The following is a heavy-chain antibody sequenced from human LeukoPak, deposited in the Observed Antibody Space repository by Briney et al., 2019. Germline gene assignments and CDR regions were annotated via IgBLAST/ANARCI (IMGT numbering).Heavy chain of an antibody. D-gene: IGHD6-19*01. V-gene: IGHV3-21*01. J-gene: IGHJ5*01. CDR3: ARDIASDWQSYYFDS. CDR1: GFTFSSYS. CDR2: ISGNSDFT. Sequence: PGGSLRLSCAASGFTFSSYSMNWVRQAPGEGLEWGSSISGNSDFTYYADSIRGRFTISRDNAKNSLFLHMDSLRPEDTAIYFCARDIASDWQSYYFDSWGLGTLVTVSS.